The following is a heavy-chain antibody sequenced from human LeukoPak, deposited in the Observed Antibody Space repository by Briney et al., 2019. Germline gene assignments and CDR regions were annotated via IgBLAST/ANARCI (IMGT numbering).Heavy chain of an antibody. J-gene: IGHJ5*02. Sequence: GGSLRLSCAASGFTFSDYMSWIRQAPGKGLEWVSYISGTGNTIYYKDSVKGRFTISRNNAKNSLYLQMNSLRAEDTAVYYCARLVSNWFDPWGQGTLVTVSS. CDR2: ISGTGNTI. V-gene: IGHV3-11*01. D-gene: IGHD1-26*01. CDR1: GFTFSDY. CDR3: ARLVSNWFDP.